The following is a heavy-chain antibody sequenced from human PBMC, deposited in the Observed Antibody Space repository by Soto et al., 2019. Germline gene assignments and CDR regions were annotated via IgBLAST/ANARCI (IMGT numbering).Heavy chain of an antibody. CDR3: ATSQKGYNRNYFDH. CDR1: GASISVSYYD. CDR2: VFYTCFT. V-gene: IGHV4-39*01. J-gene: IGHJ4*02. Sequence: SETLSVICDFPGASISVSYYDTAGLRQSPGKGPEWIGSVFYTCFTSYNPSLESRVSVSVDTSKSQFSLKLSAVTAADTAVYYCATSQKGYNRNYFDHWGQGAMVTGSS. D-gene: IGHD1-20*01.